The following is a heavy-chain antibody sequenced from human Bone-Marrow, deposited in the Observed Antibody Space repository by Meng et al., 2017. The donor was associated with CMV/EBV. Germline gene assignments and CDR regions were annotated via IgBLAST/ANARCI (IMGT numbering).Heavy chain of an antibody. Sequence: SETLSLTCAVYGGSFSGYYWSWIRQPPGKGLEWIGEINHSGITNYNPSLKSRVTISVDTSKNQFSLKLSSVTAADTAVYYCARVRDYNWFDPWGQGTLVTVSS. D-gene: IGHD5-24*01. CDR2: INHSGIT. CDR1: GGSFSGYY. V-gene: IGHV4-34*01. CDR3: ARVRDYNWFDP. J-gene: IGHJ5*02.